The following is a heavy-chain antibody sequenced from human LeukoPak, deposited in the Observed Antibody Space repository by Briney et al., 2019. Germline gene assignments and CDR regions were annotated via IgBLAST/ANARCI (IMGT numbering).Heavy chain of an antibody. CDR1: GFSFSNYW. Sequence: GGSLRLFCAASGFSFSNYWMTWVRQAPGKGLEWVANINEAGNDKYYVDSVTGRFTMSRDNAKNSLYLQMNSLRVEDTAVYYCVRDATRGGDFDYWGQGTLVTVSS. V-gene: IGHV3-7*01. D-gene: IGHD3-16*01. J-gene: IGHJ4*02. CDR3: VRDATRGGDFDY. CDR2: INEAGNDK.